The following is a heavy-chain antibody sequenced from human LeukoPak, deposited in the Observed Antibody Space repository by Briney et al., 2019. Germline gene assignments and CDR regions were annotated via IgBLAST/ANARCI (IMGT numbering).Heavy chain of an antibody. CDR1: GFTFDDYA. V-gene: IGHV3-9*01. Sequence: GGSLRLSCAASGFTFDDYAMHWVRQAPGKGLEWVSGISWNSVSRGYADSVKGRFTISRDNAKNSLYLQMNSLRAEDTALYYCAKDIDYDNVFDIWGQGTMVTVSS. CDR3: AKDIDYDNVFDI. CDR2: ISWNSVSR. D-gene: IGHD3-22*01. J-gene: IGHJ3*02.